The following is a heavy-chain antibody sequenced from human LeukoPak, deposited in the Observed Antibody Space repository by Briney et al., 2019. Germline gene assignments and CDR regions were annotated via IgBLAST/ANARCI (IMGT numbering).Heavy chain of an antibody. V-gene: IGHV4-39*01. J-gene: IGHJ4*02. CDR1: GGSISSSGYY. D-gene: IGHD5-12*01. CDR3: ARRRIVATIDY. Sequence: SETLSLTCGVSGGSISSSGYYWAWIRQPPGTGLEWIGTISYTGTTYYNPSLKSRLTISADRSKNQFSLKLTSVTAADTAVYYCARRRIVATIDYWGQGTLVTVSS. CDR2: ISYTGTT.